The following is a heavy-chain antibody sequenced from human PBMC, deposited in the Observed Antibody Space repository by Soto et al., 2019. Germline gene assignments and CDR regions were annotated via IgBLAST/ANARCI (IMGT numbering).Heavy chain of an antibody. CDR3: AKVEDDIFTGRNFDY. CDR1: GGSISSGGYY. V-gene: IGHV4-31*03. Sequence: SETLSLTCTVSGGSISSGGYYWSWIRQHPGKGLEWIGYIYYSGSTYYNPSLKSRVTISVDTSKNQFSLKLSSVTAADTAVYYCAKVEDDIFTGRNFDYWGQGTLVTVSS. J-gene: IGHJ4*02. CDR2: IYYSGST. D-gene: IGHD3-9*01.